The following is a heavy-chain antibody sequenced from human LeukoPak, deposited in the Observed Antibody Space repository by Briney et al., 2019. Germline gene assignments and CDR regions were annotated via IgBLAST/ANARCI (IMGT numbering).Heavy chain of an antibody. V-gene: IGHV4-34*01. Sequence: SETLSLTCAVYDESFSGYYWSWIRQPPGKGLEWLGEVNHRGSTNYKLSLKSRLTISVDKSRKEISLKLTSVTAADTANCARVDIVTTNWFDPWGQGTLVTVSS. CDR3: ARVDIVTTNWFDP. J-gene: IGHJ5*02. CDR2: VNHRGST. CDR1: DESFSGYY. D-gene: IGHD5-12*01.